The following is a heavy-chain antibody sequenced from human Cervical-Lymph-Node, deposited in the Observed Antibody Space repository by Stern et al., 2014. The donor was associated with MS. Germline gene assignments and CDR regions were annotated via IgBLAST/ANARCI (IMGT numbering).Heavy chain of an antibody. V-gene: IGHV3-74*02. CDR3: TKDTYGPEDY. CDR2: INRDRTTR. J-gene: IGHJ4*02. CDR1: GFTFRYYW. D-gene: IGHD3-10*01. Sequence: EVQLVESGGGLVQPGGSLRLSFVASGFTFRYYWMHWVRQGPGQGLVWVTRINRDRTTRTHADSVKGRFTISRDNAKNTLYLQMNSLRVEDTAVYYCTKDTYGPEDYWGQGTSVTVSS.